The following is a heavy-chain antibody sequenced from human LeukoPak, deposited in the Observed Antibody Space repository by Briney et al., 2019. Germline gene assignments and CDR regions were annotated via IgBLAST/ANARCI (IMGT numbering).Heavy chain of an antibody. CDR3: ASSGAPMYYFDY. V-gene: IGHV4-4*07. CDR2: IYTSGYT. D-gene: IGHD3-10*01. CDR1: DGSINSYY. Sequence: SETLSLTCTVSDGSINSYYWTWIRQPAGKGLEWIGRIYTSGYTNYNPSLKSRVTMSVDTSKNQFSLKLSSVTAADTAVYYCASSGAPMYYFDYWGQGTLVTVSS. J-gene: IGHJ4*02.